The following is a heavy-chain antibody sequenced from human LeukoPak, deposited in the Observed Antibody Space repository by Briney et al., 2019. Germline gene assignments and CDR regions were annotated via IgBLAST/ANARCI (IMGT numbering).Heavy chain of an antibody. V-gene: IGHV4-59*01. D-gene: IGHD6-25*01. J-gene: IGHJ5*01. Sequence: SETLSLTCTVSGGSFDNYYWSWVRQPPGKGLEWIGYIYYSGSTNYNPSLKSRVTISVDTSKNQSSLKMSSVTAADTAAYYCARGSGWFVYWGQGTLVTVSS. CDR2: IYYSGST. CDR1: GGSFDNYY. CDR3: ARGSGWFVY.